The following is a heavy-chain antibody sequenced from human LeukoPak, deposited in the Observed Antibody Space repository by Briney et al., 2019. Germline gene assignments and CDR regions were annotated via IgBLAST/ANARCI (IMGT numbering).Heavy chain of an antibody. D-gene: IGHD3-10*01. CDR1: GFTFRSYG. V-gene: IGHV3-30*03. J-gene: IGHJ4*02. Sequence: GGSLRLSCSASGFTFRSYGMHWVRQAPGKGLEWVAVISYDGSDKYYTDSVKGRFTISRDNSKNTLYLQMNSLRAEDTAVYYCARILNYYGSGTYPDYWGQGTLVTVSS. CDR3: ARILNYYGSGTYPDY. CDR2: ISYDGSDK.